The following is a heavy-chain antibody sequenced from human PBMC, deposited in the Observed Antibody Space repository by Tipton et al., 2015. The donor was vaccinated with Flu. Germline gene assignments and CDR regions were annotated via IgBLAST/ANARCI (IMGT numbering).Heavy chain of an antibody. CDR1: GFTFDYYG. D-gene: IGHD7-27*01. CDR2: MWSDGGNE. CDR3: VRNRGSGRHQDYSMDV. J-gene: IGHJ6*03. V-gene: IGHV3-33*01. Sequence: RSLRLSCAASGFTFDYYGMHWVRQAPGRGLQWVAFMWSDGGNEKYADSVKGRFAISRDNAKNTPYLQMNSLRAEDTAVYYCVRNRGSGRHQDYSMDVWGEGTTVTVSS.